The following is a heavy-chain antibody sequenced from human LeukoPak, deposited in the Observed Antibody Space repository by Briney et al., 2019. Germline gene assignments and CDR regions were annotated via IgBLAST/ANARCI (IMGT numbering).Heavy chain of an antibody. V-gene: IGHV3-66*01. Sequence: GGSLRLSGAASGFTVSSNFMTWVRQAPGQGLEWVSVIYSGGSTYYADSVKDRFTISRDNSKNMLYLQMNSLRAEDTAVYYCARGGDSLHYWGQGTLVTVSS. CDR1: GFTVSSNF. CDR3: ARGGDSLHY. J-gene: IGHJ4*02. D-gene: IGHD3-10*01. CDR2: IYSGGST.